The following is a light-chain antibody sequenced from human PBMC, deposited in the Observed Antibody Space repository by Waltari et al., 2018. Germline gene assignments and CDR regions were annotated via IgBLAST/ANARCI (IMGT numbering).Light chain of an antibody. V-gene: IGKV1-16*01. Sequence: DIQMTQSPSSLSASAGDTVTIICRASQDISNYLAWFQQKPGKAPKPLIYYASNLQSGVPSRFSGRGSGTDFTLIISSLQPEDFATYYCQQHKSYPRTFGQGTQVEVK. J-gene: IGKJ1*01. CDR1: QDISNY. CDR3: QQHKSYPRT. CDR2: YAS.